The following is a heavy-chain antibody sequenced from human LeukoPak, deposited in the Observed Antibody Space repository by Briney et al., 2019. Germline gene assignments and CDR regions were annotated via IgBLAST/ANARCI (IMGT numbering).Heavy chain of an antibody. CDR3: ARDATVTTHYYGLDV. D-gene: IGHD4-17*01. J-gene: IGHJ6*02. Sequence: GGSPRLSCASSGFAFSSYGMHWVRQAPGKGLEWVAVIWYDGSNEYYADSVKGRFTISRDNSKNTLYLQMNSLRVEDTAVYYCARDATVTTHYYGLDVWGQGTTVTVSS. CDR2: IWYDGSNE. V-gene: IGHV3-33*01. CDR1: GFAFSSYG.